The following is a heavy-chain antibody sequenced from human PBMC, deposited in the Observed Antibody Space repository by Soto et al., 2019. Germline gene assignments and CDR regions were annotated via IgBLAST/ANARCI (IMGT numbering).Heavy chain of an antibody. CDR3: ARSFSTSWYNWFDP. D-gene: IGHD6-13*01. CDR1: GLTFSSYW. V-gene: IGHV3-7*03. CDR2: IKLDGSEK. J-gene: IGHJ5*02. Sequence: PGGSLRLSCAASGLTFSSYWMSWVRQAPGKGLEWVANIKLDGSEKYYVDSVKGRFTISRDNAKNSLYLQMNSLRAEDTALYYCARSFSTSWYNWFDPWGQGTLVTVSS.